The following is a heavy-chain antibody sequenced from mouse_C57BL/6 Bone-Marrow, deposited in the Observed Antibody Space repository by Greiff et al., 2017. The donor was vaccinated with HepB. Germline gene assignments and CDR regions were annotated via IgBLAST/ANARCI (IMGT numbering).Heavy chain of an antibody. CDR1: GFSFTSYG. CDR3: AREGSSPYYYAMDY. CDR2: IWSGGST. J-gene: IGHJ4*01. Sequence: VQVVESGPGLVQPSQSLSITCTVSGFSFTSYGVHWVRQSPGKGLEWLGVIWSGGSTDYNAAFISRLSISKDNSKSQVFFKMNSLQADDTAIYYCAREGSSPYYYAMDYWGQGTSVTVSS. D-gene: IGHD1-1*01. V-gene: IGHV2-2*01.